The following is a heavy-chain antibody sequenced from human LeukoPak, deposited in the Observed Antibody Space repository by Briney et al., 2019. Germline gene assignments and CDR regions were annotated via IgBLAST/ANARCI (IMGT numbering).Heavy chain of an antibody. CDR1: GFTFSGSW. D-gene: IGHD1-26*01. CDR3: ARDPTYYLRYGYFDS. CDR2: INQDGSGE. J-gene: IGHJ4*02. Sequence: GSLRLSCAGSGFTFSGSWMSWVRQAPGKGLEWVANINQDGSGEYYVDSVKGRFTISRDNAKSSLYLQMNSLRAEDTAVYYCARDPTYYLRYGYFDSWGQGTLVTVSS. V-gene: IGHV3-7*01.